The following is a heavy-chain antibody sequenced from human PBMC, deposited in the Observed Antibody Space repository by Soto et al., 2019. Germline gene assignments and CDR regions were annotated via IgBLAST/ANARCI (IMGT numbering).Heavy chain of an antibody. Sequence: SETLSLTCTVSGGSISSGDYDWTWIRQPPGKGLEWIGYIDYTGNTYYNPSLKSRLTISLDTSRNQFSLKLSSVTAADTAVYYCARAPGYFTISSLDPWGQGTLVTVSS. CDR3: ARAPGYFTISSLDP. CDR2: IDYTGNT. J-gene: IGHJ5*02. CDR1: GGSISSGDYD. D-gene: IGHD2-8*01. V-gene: IGHV4-30-4*01.